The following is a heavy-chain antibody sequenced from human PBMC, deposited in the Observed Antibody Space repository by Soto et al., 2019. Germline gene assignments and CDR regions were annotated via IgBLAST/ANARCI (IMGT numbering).Heavy chain of an antibody. CDR1: GGSISSSNW. V-gene: IGHV4-4*02. D-gene: IGHD1-26*01. CDR3: ARVSGSYYYGMDV. CDR2: IYHSGST. J-gene: IGHJ6*02. Sequence: QVQLQESGPGLVKPSGSLSLTCAVSGGSISSSNWWSWVRQPPGKGLEWIGEIYHSGSTNYNPSRKSRVTISGDKSKNQCSLKRSSGTAADTAVYYCARVSGSYYYGMDVWGQGTTVTVSS.